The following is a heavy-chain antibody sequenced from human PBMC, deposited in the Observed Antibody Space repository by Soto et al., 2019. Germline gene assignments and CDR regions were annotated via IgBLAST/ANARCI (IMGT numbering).Heavy chain of an antibody. Sequence: GGSLRLSCAASGFTFSGYWMTWVRQAPGKGLEGVANISPDGSEEYYVDSVKGRFTISRDNAKNSVYLQMNSLRAEDTAVYYCARNVDNFATFEYWGQGTLVTVSS. CDR1: GFTFSGYW. CDR3: ARNVDNFATFEY. CDR2: ISPDGSEE. V-gene: IGHV3-7*04. D-gene: IGHD5-12*01. J-gene: IGHJ4*02.